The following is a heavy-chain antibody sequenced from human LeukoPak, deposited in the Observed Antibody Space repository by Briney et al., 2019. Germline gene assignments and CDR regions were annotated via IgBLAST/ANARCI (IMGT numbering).Heavy chain of an antibody. V-gene: IGHV1-69*01. CDR2: VIPIFGTA. J-gene: IGHJ4*02. CDR3: ASRIVAGIDY. Sequence: SVKVSCKASGGTFSSYAISWVRQAPGQGLEWMGGVIPIFGTANYAQKFQGRVTITADESTSTAYMELSSLRSEDTAVYYCASRIVAGIDYWGQGTLVTASS. D-gene: IGHD6-19*01. CDR1: GGTFSSYA.